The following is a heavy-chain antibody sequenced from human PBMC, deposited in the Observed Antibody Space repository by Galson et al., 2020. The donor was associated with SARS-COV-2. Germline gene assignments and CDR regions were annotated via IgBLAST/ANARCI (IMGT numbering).Heavy chain of an antibody. D-gene: IGHD3-10*01. V-gene: IGHV4-59*01. CDR1: GGSISSYY. J-gene: IGHJ6*02. CDR3: ASFRFDLRHYYGLDV. Sequence: ETSETLSLTCTVSGGSISSYYWSWIRQPPGKGLKWLGYIYYSGSTNYNPSLKSRVTISIDTSKNQFSLRLSSVTAADTAVYYCASFRFDLRHYYGLDVWGQGTTVTVSS. CDR2: IYYSGST.